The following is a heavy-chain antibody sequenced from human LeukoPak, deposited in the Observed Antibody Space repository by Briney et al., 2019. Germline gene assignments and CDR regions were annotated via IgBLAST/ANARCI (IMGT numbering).Heavy chain of an antibody. CDR1: GGSFSGYY. CDR3: ARGERAASVGN. V-gene: IGHV4-34*01. D-gene: IGHD6-13*01. J-gene: IGHJ4*02. Sequence: SETLSLTCAVYGGSFSGYYWSWIRQPPGKGLEWIGEINHSGSTNYNPSLKSRVTISVDTSKNQFSLKLSSVTAADTAVYYCARGERAASVGNWGQGTLVTVSS. CDR2: INHSGST.